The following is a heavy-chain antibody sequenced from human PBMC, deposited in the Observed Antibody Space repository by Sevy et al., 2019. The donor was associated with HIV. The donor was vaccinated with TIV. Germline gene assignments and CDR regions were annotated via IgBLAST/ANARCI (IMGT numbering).Heavy chain of an antibody. CDR1: GFTFGSYG. CDR2: IWFDGSNI. CDR3: ARERTYLFDY. V-gene: IGHV3-33*01. Sequence: GGSLRLSYVASGFTFGSYGMHWVRQAPGKGLEWVADIWFDGSNIHYADSVRGRFTISRDNSKNTLSLQMSSLRAEDTAVYYCARERTYLFDYCGQGTLVTVSS. J-gene: IGHJ4*02.